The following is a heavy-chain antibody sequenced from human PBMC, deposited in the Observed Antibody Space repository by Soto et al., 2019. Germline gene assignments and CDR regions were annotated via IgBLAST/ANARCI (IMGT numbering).Heavy chain of an antibody. CDR3: ARDSGMEWPRYGMDV. V-gene: IGHV1-3*01. D-gene: IGHD3-3*01. CDR1: GYTFTSYS. Sequence: ASVEVSCKASGYTFTSYSMHWVRQAPGQRLEWMGWINAGNGNTKYSQKFQGRVTITRDTSASTAYMELSSLRSEDTAVYYCARDSGMEWPRYGMDVWGQGTTVTVSS. J-gene: IGHJ6*02. CDR2: INAGNGNT.